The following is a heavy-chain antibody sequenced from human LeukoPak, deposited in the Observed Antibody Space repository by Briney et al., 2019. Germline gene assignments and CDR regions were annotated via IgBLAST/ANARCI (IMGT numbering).Heavy chain of an antibody. CDR3: ARSGDYYDSIFDY. J-gene: IGHJ4*02. CDR1: GGSIGSYY. Sequence: SETLSLTCTVSGGSIGSYYWSWIRQPAGKGLEWIGRIYTSGSTNYNPSLKGRVTMSVDTSKNQFSLKLSSVTAADTAVYYCARSGDYYDSIFDYWGQGTLVTVSS. CDR2: IYTSGST. V-gene: IGHV4-4*07. D-gene: IGHD3-22*01.